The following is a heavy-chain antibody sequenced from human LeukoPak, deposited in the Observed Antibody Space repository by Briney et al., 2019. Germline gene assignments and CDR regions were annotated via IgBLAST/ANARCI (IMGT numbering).Heavy chain of an antibody. V-gene: IGHV4-34*01. D-gene: IGHD2-2*01. J-gene: IGHJ5*02. CDR2: INHSGST. CDR3: AGGVVVPAAARSTNWFDP. Sequence: SETLSLTCTVSGGSISSNYWSWIRQPPGKGLEWIGEINHSGSTNYNPSLKSRVTISLDTSKNQFSLKLSSVTAADTAVYYCAGGVVVPAAARSTNWFDPWGQGTLVTVSS. CDR1: GGSISSNY.